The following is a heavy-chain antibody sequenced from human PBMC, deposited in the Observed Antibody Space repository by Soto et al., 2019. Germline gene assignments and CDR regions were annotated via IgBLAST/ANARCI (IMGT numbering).Heavy chain of an antibody. CDR3: AIIATSGGGDAFDI. Sequence: QVQLVESGGGVVQPGRSLRLSCAASGFTFSNYAMHWVRQAPGKGLEWVAAILSDEINKYSADSVKGRFTISRDNSKHTLYLQMDSLRTANTAVYYCAIIATSGGGDAFDIWGQGTMVTVSS. D-gene: IGHD6-13*01. CDR2: ILSDEINK. V-gene: IGHV3-30-3*01. J-gene: IGHJ3*02. CDR1: GFTFSNYA.